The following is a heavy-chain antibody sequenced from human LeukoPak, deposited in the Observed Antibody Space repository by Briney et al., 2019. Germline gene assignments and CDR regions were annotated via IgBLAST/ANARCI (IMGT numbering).Heavy chain of an antibody. CDR1: GFAFSSHW. Sequence: GGSLLLSCAASGFAFSSHWMTGVRQVPGRGPEWVANVNRDGSETYYLDSVKGRFTIPKDNAKNSLYLQMNSLRAEDTALYHCARNNGMDVWGQGTTVIVSS. V-gene: IGHV3-7*03. CDR3: ARNNGMDV. CDR2: VNRDGSET. J-gene: IGHJ6*02.